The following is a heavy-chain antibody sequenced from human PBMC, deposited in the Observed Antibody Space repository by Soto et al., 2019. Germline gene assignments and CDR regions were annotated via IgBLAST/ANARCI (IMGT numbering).Heavy chain of an antibody. D-gene: IGHD6-13*01. V-gene: IGHV3-23*01. Sequence: EVQLLESGGGLVQPGGSLRLSCAASGFTFSSYAMNWVCQAPGKGLEWVSVISGSDGSTYYADSVKGRFTISRDNSKNTLNLQMNSLRAEDTAVYYCARRSSSWYFDYWGQGTLGTVSS. CDR1: GFTFSSYA. CDR2: ISGSDGST. J-gene: IGHJ4*02. CDR3: ARRSSSWYFDY.